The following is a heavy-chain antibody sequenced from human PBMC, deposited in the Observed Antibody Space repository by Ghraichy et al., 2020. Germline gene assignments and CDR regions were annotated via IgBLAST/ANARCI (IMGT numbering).Heavy chain of an antibody. D-gene: IGHD4-23*01. CDR3: ARETPNVYGGNSRAFDI. CDR2: INHGGST. Sequence: SETLSLTCVVYGGSFSGYYWNWIRQPPGKGLEWIGEINHGGSTKYNPSLKSRVAVSRDTSKNQFSLKLTSVTAADTAVYYCARETPNVYGGNSRAFDIWGQGTMVTVSS. CDR1: GGSFSGYY. V-gene: IGHV4-34*01. J-gene: IGHJ3*02.